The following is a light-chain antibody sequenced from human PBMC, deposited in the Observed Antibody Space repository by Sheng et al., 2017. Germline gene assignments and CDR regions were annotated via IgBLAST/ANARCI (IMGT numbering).Light chain of an antibody. V-gene: IGKV3D-15*01. CDR3: QQYIDWPPIT. Sequence: EIVMTQSPATLSVSPGAGVTLSCRASQNVRSNIAWYQQKPGQAPRLLIYSASSRATGIPVRFSGSGSGTEFTLTITSLQSEDSAVYYCQQYIDWPPITFGQGTRLEIK. CDR2: SAS. CDR1: QNVRSN. J-gene: IGKJ5*01.